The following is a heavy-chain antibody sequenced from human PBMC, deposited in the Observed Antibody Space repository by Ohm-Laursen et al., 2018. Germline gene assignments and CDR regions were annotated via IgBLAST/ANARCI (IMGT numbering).Heavy chain of an antibody. CDR1: GGSISPYY. V-gene: IGHV4-59*01. CDR3: ARYTAPYYYYGMDV. CDR2: IYYSGST. Sequence: SQTLSLTCTVPGGSISPYYWSWFRLPPGKGLEWIGYIYYSGSTNYNPSLKSRVTISVDTSKNQFSLKLSSVTAADTAVYYCARYTAPYYYYGMDVWGQGTTVTVSS. J-gene: IGHJ6*02. D-gene: IGHD1-1*01.